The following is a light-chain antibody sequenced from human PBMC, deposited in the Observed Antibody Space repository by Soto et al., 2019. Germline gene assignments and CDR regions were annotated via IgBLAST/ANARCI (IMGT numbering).Light chain of an antibody. Sequence: EIVFTQSPGTLSVSPGERATPSCRASQSFSSRYLAWYQQKTGQAPRLXMYGASTRATGIPDRFSGSGSGTEFTLTISRLEPEDFAVYYCQQYAGSPWTFGQGTKVDI. V-gene: IGKV3-20*01. J-gene: IGKJ1*01. CDR2: GAS. CDR3: QQYAGSPWT. CDR1: QSFSSRY.